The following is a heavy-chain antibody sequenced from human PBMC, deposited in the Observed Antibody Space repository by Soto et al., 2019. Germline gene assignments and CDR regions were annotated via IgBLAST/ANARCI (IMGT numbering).Heavy chain of an antibody. D-gene: IGHD3-3*01. J-gene: IGHJ6*02. V-gene: IGHV5-51*01. CDR1: GYSFTSYW. Sequence: GESLKISCKGSGYSFTSYWIGWVRQMPGKGLEWMGIIYPGDSDTRYSPSFQGQVTISADKSISTAYLQWSSLKASDTAMYYCERHSIPAYYDFWSGYSTRYYYYGMDVWGQGTTVTVSS. CDR3: ERHSIPAYYDFWSGYSTRYYYYGMDV. CDR2: IYPGDSDT.